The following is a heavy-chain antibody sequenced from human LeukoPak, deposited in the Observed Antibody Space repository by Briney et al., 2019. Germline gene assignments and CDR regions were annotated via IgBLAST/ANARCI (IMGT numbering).Heavy chain of an antibody. J-gene: IGHJ4*02. CDR2: IYSSGST. V-gene: IGHV4-61*08. CDR3: AREGTTGWAF. Sequence: PSETLSLTCTVSGGSISSGDYYWSWIRQPPGKGLEWIGYIYSSGSTKYNPSLKSRVTMSVDTSKNQFSLKLSSVTAADTAVYFCAREGTTGWAFWGPGTLVTVSS. D-gene: IGHD1-1*01. CDR1: GGSISSGDYY.